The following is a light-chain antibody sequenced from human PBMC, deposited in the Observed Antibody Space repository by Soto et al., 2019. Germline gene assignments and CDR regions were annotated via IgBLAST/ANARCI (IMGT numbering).Light chain of an antibody. CDR2: DAS. Sequence: DIQMTQSPSTLSTSVGDRVTITCRASQSISSWLAWYQQKTGKAPKLLIYDASSLESGAPSRFSGSGSGTEFTLTISSLQPDDFATYYCQQYNSYSPTFGQGTKVDIK. V-gene: IGKV1-5*01. CDR1: QSISSW. J-gene: IGKJ1*01. CDR3: QQYNSYSPT.